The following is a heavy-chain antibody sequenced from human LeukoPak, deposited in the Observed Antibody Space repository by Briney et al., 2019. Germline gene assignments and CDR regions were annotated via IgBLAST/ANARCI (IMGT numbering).Heavy chain of an antibody. V-gene: IGHV4-39*01. D-gene: IGHD2-15*01. CDR3: ARGAYCTSSSCFETPYYFDY. CDR2: RYYSGST. J-gene: IGHJ4*02. Sequence: SETLSLTCTVSGGSISSSGSYWGWIRQPPGKGLEWIESRYYSGSTYYNPSLKSRITISVDTSKNQFSLKLRSVTAADTAVYYCARGAYCTSSSCFETPYYFDYWGQGTLVTVSS. CDR1: GGSISSSGSY.